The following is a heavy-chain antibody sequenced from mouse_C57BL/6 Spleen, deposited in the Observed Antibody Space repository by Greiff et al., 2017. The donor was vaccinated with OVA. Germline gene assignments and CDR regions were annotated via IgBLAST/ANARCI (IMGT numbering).Heavy chain of an antibody. V-gene: IGHV1-52*01. D-gene: IGHD1-1*01. Sequence: VQLQQPGAELVRPGSSVKLSCKASGYTFTSYWMHWVKHRPIQGLEWIGNIDPSDSETHYNQKFKDKATLTVDKSSSTAYMQLSSLTSEDSAVYYCARRGYGSSYGFDYWGQGTTLTVSS. CDR2: IDPSDSET. CDR1: GYTFTSYW. J-gene: IGHJ2*01. CDR3: ARRGYGSSYGFDY.